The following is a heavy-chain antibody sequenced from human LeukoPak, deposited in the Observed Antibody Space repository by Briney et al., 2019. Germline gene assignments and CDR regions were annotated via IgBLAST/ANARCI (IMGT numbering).Heavy chain of an antibody. CDR2: INPSGGST. CDR1: GYTFTSYY. D-gene: IGHD4-17*01. V-gene: IGHV1-46*01. CDR3: ARVLSGDYHRGDYWYFDL. J-gene: IGHJ2*01. Sequence: ASVKVSCKASGYTFTSYYIHWVRQAPGQGLEWMGIINPSGGSTSYAQKFQGRVTMTRDTSMSTVYMELSSLRSEDTAVYYCARVLSGDYHRGDYWYFDLWGRGTLVTVSS.